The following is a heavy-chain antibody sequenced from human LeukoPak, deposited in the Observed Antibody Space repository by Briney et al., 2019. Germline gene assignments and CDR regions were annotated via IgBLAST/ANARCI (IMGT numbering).Heavy chain of an antibody. V-gene: IGHV3-48*04. D-gene: IGHD2-15*01. Sequence: GGSLRLSCAASGFTFSSYSMNWVRQAPGKGLEWVSYISSSSSIIYYADSVKGRFTISRDNAKNSLYLQMNSLRAEDTAVYCCARGYCSGGNCLRVDYWGQGTLVTVSS. J-gene: IGHJ4*02. CDR2: ISSSSSII. CDR1: GFTFSSYS. CDR3: ARGYCSGGNCLRVDY.